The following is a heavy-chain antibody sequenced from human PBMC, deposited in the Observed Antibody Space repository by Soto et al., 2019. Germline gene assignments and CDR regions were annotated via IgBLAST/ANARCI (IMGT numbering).Heavy chain of an antibody. J-gene: IGHJ4*02. Sequence: EVQLVESGGGLVQPGGSLRLSCEGSGFIFSTHWMGWVRQAPVKGLEWVANIKYDGSETPYMDSVKGRFTISRDNAKNTLYLQMSSLRVEDTAVYYCAAWYRSNGFDYWGQGTLVTVSS. CDR2: IKYDGSET. D-gene: IGHD6-13*01. V-gene: IGHV3-7*05. CDR1: GFIFSTHW. CDR3: AAWYRSNGFDY.